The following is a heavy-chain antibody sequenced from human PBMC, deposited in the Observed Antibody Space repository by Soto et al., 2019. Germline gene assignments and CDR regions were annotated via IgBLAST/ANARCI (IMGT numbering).Heavy chain of an antibody. D-gene: IGHD1-26*01. Sequence: DVQLLESGGGLVQPGGSLRLSCAASGFTFRNYAMTWARQAPGKGLEWVSAISASGTGTYYAASVKGRFTIFRDNSRATLYLQMNNLRAEDTGLYYCATASGAYFSDAFDIWGQGTVVSVSS. CDR3: ATASGAYFSDAFDI. J-gene: IGHJ3*02. V-gene: IGHV3-23*01. CDR2: ISASGTGT. CDR1: GFTFRNYA.